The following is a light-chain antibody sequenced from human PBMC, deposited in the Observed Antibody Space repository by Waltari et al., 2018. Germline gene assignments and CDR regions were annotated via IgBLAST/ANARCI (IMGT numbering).Light chain of an antibody. CDR3: AAWDDNLHGPV. CDR2: RNE. J-gene: IGLJ3*02. Sequence: QSVLTQPPSASGTPGQRVTISCSGSSSKMRTNSAHWYQHIPGTAPRLLIYRNEQRTSGVTGRVSGSTSGTAASLAISGLQSEDEANYYCAAWDDNLHGPVFGGGTKLTVL. V-gene: IGLV1-44*01. CDR1: SSKMRTNS.